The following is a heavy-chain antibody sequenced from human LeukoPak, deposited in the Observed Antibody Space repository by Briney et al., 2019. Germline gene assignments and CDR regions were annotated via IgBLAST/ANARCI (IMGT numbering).Heavy chain of an antibody. J-gene: IGHJ4*02. D-gene: IGHD3-9*01. CDR2: IYPGDSDT. V-gene: IGHV5-51*01. CDR3: ARFHADIEQKGYFDWGQEGRYFDY. Sequence: AGESLKISCKGSGYSFTSYWIGWVRQMPGKGLEWMGIIYPGDSDTRYSPSFQGQVAISADKSISTAYLQWSSLKASDTAMYYCARFHADIEQKGYFDWGQEGRYFDYWGQGTLVTVSS. CDR1: GYSFTSYW.